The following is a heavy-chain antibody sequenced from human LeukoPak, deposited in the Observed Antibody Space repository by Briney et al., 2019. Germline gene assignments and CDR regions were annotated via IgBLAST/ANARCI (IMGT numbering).Heavy chain of an antibody. CDR3: ARDGPYSTSATHPP. J-gene: IGHJ5*02. D-gene: IGHD6-6*01. CDR1: GFTFSSSW. CDR2: IKQDGSEK. Sequence: GGSLRLSCAASGFTFSSSWMSWVRQAPGKGLEWVANIKQDGSEKYYVGSVKGRFTISRDNAKNSLYLQMDSLRAEDTAVYYCARDGPYSTSATHPPWGQGTLVTVSS. V-gene: IGHV3-7*03.